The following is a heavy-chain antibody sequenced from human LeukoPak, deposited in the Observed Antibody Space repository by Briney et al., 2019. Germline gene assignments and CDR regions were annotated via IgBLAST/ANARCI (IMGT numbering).Heavy chain of an antibody. CDR1: GYTFTSYV. CDR3: ARDRGNSVYSW. Sequence: GASVKVSCNGSGYTFTSYVITWVRQAPGKGLEWMGWISPHNGKTNYGQKLQGRVTMTTDTSTSTAYVEVRSLRSDDTAVYYCARDRGNSVYSWWGQGTLVTVSS. J-gene: IGHJ4*02. V-gene: IGHV1-18*01. CDR2: ISPHNGKT. D-gene: IGHD5/OR15-5a*01.